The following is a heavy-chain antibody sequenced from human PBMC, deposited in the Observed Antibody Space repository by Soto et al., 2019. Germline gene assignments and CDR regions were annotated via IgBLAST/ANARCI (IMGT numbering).Heavy chain of an antibody. Sequence: GESLKISCRGSGYSFTSYWIGWVRQKPGKGLEWMGIIYPGDSDTRYSPSFQGQVTISADKSISTAYLQWNSLKASDTAMYYCSRGAYDTLTGYSKTYYGLDVWGQGTTVTVS. D-gene: IGHD3-9*01. J-gene: IGHJ6*02. CDR3: SRGAYDTLTGYSKTYYGLDV. V-gene: IGHV5-51*01. CDR1: GYSFTSYW. CDR2: IYPGDSDT.